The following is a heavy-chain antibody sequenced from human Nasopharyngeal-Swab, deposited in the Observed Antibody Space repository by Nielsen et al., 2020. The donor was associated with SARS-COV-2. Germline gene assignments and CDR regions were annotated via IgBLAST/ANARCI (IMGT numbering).Heavy chain of an antibody. D-gene: IGHD6-19*01. Sequence: SGPTLVKPSQPLTLTCTFSGFSLSTSKVGVSWVRQLPGKALEWLALLYWDDDNRYNPSLKNRITITRDTSKNKVVLTMTNMDPVDTATYYCVHSTGWRLDYWGQGTLVTVSS. J-gene: IGHJ4*02. CDR2: LYWDDDN. V-gene: IGHV2-5*02. CDR3: VHSTGWRLDY. CDR1: GFSLSTSKVG.